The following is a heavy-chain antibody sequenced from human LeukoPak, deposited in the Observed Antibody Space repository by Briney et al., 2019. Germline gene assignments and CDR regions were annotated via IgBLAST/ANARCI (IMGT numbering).Heavy chain of an antibody. CDR1: GFNVSSSY. D-gene: IGHD1-26*01. J-gene: IGHJ4*02. CDR3: ARENSGSLDY. V-gene: IGHV3-66*02. Sequence: GGSLRLSCAASGFNVSSSYMSWVHQAPGKGLEWVSVIYSGGNKYYADSVKGRLTISRDNSKNTLYLQMNSLRVEDTAVYYCARENSGSLDYWGQGTLVTVSS. CDR2: IYSGGNK.